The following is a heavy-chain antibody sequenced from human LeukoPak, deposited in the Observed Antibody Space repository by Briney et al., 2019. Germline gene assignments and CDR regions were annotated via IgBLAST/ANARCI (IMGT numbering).Heavy chain of an antibody. CDR2: IYYSGRT. Sequence: PSETLSLTCTVSGGSISSSSYCWGWIRQPPGKGLEWIGSIYYSGRTYYNPSLKSRVTISVDTSKNQFSLKLSSVSAADTAVYYCARHVDSSGWYRSYFDYWGQGTLVTVSS. CDR1: GGSISSSSYC. D-gene: IGHD6-19*01. V-gene: IGHV4-39*01. J-gene: IGHJ4*02. CDR3: ARHVDSSGWYRSYFDY.